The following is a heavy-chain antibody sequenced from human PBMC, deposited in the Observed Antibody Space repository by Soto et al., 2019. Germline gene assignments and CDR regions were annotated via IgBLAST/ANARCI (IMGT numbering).Heavy chain of an antibody. D-gene: IGHD6-13*01. J-gene: IGHJ6*02. CDR1: GGTFSSYA. V-gene: IGHV1-69*12. CDR2: IIPIFGTA. CDR3: ASLIAAAGPPHSPRYYYGMDV. Sequence: QVQLVQSGAEVKKPGSSVKVSCKASGGTFSSYAISWVRQAPGQGLEWMGGIIPIFGTADYAQKFQGRVTITADESXXTAYMELSSLSSEDTAVYYCASLIAAAGPPHSPRYYYGMDVWGQGTTVTVSS.